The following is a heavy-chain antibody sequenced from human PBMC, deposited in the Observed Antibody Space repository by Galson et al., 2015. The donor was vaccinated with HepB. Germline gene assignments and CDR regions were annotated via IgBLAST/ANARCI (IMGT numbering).Heavy chain of an antibody. CDR3: ARVPGYCSGGSCSHSDIDY. Sequence: SVKVSCKASGYTFTSYYMHWVRQAPGQGLEWMGIINPSGGSTSYAQKFQGRVTMTRDTSTSTVYMELSSLRSEDTAVYYCARVPGYCSGGSCSHSDIDYWGQGTLVTVSS. V-gene: IGHV1-46*03. CDR2: INPSGGST. J-gene: IGHJ4*02. CDR1: GYTFTSYY. D-gene: IGHD2-15*01.